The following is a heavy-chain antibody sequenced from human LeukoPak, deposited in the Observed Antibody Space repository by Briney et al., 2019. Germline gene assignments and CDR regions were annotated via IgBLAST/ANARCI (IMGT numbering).Heavy chain of an antibody. D-gene: IGHD2-2*01. CDR3: ARGPMDCSSTSCKRGYYYYYMDV. CDR1: GGSISSYY. Sequence: SETLSLTCTVSGGSISSYYWSWIRQPPGKGLEWIGYIYYSGSTNYNPSLKSRVTISVDTSKNQFSLKLSSVTAADTAVYYCARGPMDCSSTSCKRGYYYYYMDVWGKGTTVTVSS. J-gene: IGHJ6*03. CDR2: IYYSGST. V-gene: IGHV4-59*12.